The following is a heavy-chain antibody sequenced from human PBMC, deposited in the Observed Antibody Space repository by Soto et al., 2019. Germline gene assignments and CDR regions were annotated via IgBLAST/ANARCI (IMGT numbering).Heavy chain of an antibody. D-gene: IGHD3-22*01. CDR1: GGTFSRYG. V-gene: IGHV1-69*06. J-gene: IGHJ6*02. CDR3: AIIGVIYGDSPMDV. Sequence: SVKVSCKASGGTFSRYGFSWVRQAPGQGLEWMGGIIPIFGTANYAQNFQDRVTIIADKSTSTAYMELSSLRSEDTAVYYCAIIGVIYGDSPMDVWGQGTTVTVSS. CDR2: IIPIFGTA.